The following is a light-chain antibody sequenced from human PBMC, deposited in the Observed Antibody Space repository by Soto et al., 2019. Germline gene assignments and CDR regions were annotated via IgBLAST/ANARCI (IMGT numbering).Light chain of an antibody. V-gene: IGLV1-40*01. Sequence: QSVLTQPPSVSGAPGQRVTISCTGGSSNIGAGYDVHWYQQLPGTAPKVLIYGNSNRPSGVPDRFSGSKSATSASLAITGLQAEDEADYYCQSYDNSLSGWVFGGGTKLTVL. CDR2: GNS. CDR1: SSNIGAGYD. CDR3: QSYDNSLSGWV. J-gene: IGLJ2*01.